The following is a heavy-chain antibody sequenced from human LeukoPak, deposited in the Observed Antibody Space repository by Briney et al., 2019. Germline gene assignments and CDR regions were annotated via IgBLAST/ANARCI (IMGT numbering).Heavy chain of an antibody. CDR2: ISYDGSNK. CDR3: AHQSDHYCSGGSCYGNIDY. CDR1: GFTFSSYG. Sequence: GGSLRLSCAASGFTFSSYGMHWVRQAPGKGLEWVAVISYDGSNKYYADSVKGRFTISRDNSKNTLYLQMNSLRAEDTAVYYCAHQSDHYCSGGSCYGNIDYWGQGTLVAVSS. D-gene: IGHD2-15*01. J-gene: IGHJ4*02. V-gene: IGHV3-30*03.